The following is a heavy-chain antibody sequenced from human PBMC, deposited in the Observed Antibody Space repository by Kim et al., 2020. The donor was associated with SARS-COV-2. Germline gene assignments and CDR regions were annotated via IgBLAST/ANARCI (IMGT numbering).Heavy chain of an antibody. D-gene: IGHD2-21*02. CDR2: IIPIFGTA. V-gene: IGHV1-69*13. J-gene: IGHJ4*02. CDR3: ARDSQKHIVVVTAGSGFDY. CDR1: GGTFSSYA. Sequence: SVKVSCKASGGTFSSYAISWVRQAPGQGLEWMGGIIPIFGTANYAQKFQGRVTITADESTSTAYMELSSLRSEDTAVYYCARDSQKHIVVVTAGSGFDYWGQGTLVTVSS.